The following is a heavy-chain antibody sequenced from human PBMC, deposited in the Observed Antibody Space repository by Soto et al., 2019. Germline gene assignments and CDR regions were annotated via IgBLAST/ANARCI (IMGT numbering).Heavy chain of an antibody. CDR3: ARDPTQHDAFDI. V-gene: IGHV1-18*01. CDR2: ISAYNGNT. CDR1: GYTFTSYG. Sequence: ASVKVSCTASGYTFTSYGISWVRQAPGQGLEWMGWISAYNGNTDYAQKLQGRVTMTTDTSTSTAYMELRSLRSDDTAVYYCARDPTQHDAFDIWGQGTMVTVSS. J-gene: IGHJ3*02.